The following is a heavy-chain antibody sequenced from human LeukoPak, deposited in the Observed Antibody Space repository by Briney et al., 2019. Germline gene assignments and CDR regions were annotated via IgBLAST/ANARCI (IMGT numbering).Heavy chain of an antibody. CDR2: ISSSSSYI. V-gene: IGHV3-21*01. Sequence: GGSLRLSCAASGFTFSSYSMNWVRQAPGKGLEWVSSISSSSSYIYYADSVKGRFTISRDNAKNSLYLQMNSLRAEDTAVYYCARGRPMITFGGVISINYYYYYMDVWGKGTTVTVSS. CDR3: ARGRPMITFGGVISINYYYYYMDV. D-gene: IGHD3-16*02. CDR1: GFTFSSYS. J-gene: IGHJ6*03.